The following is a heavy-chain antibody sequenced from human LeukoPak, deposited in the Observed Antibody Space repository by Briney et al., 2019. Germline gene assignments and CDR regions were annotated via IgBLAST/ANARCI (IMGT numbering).Heavy chain of an antibody. CDR3: ARELRTYYYYYGMDV. CDR2: ISAYNGNT. Sequence: GASVKVSCKASGYTFTSYGISWVRQAPGQGLEWMGWISAYNGNTNYAQKLQGRVTMTTDTSTSTAYMELRSLRSDDTAVYYCARELRTYYYYYGMDVWGQGTTVTVSS. J-gene: IGHJ6*02. D-gene: IGHD5-12*01. CDR1: GYTFTSYG. V-gene: IGHV1-18*04.